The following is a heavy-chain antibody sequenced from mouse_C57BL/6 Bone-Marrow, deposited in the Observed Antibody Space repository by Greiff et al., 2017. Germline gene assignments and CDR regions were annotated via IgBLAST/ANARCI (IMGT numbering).Heavy chain of an antibody. CDR1: GYTFTSYG. CDR3: ARSGREWLPPDY. D-gene: IGHD2-2*01. CDR2: IYPRSGNT. Sequence: QVQLQQSGAELARPGASVQLSCKASGYTFTSYGISWVKQRTGQGLEWIGEIYPRSGNTYYNEKFKGKATLTADKSSSTAYMELRSLTSEDSAVYFCARSGREWLPPDYWGQGTTLTVSS. J-gene: IGHJ2*01. V-gene: IGHV1-81*01.